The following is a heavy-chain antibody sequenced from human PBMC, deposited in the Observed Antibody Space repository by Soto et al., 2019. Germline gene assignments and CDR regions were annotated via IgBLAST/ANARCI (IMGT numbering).Heavy chain of an antibody. CDR3: ARNFLDFWSGVGFDP. V-gene: IGHV3-11*01. Sequence: PGGSLRLSCVVSGFTFSDYHMAWIRQAPGKGLEWVSHISGSGKTVYYADSVEGRFTISRDNTKNSLFLQMNSLRAGDTAIYYCARNFLDFWSGVGFDPWGQGTLVTVSS. CDR1: GFTFSDYH. J-gene: IGHJ5*02. CDR2: ISGSGKTV. D-gene: IGHD3-3*01.